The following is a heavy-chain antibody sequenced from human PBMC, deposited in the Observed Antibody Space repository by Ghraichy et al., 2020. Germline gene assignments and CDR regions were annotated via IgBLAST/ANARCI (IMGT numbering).Heavy chain of an antibody. D-gene: IGHD2-2*01. CDR2: IYYSGST. J-gene: IGHJ6*03. CDR3: ALVPAARLVNKYYYYYMDV. V-gene: IGHV4-39*01. Sequence: ESLNISCTVSGGSISSSSYYWGWIRQPPGKGLEWIGSIYYSGSTYYNPSLKSRVTISVDTSKNQFSLKLSSVTAADTAVYYCALVPAARLVNKYYYYYMDVWGKGTTVTVSS. CDR1: GGSISSSSYY.